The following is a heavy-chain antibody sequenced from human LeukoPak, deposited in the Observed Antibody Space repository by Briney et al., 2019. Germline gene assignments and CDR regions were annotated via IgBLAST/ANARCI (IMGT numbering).Heavy chain of an antibody. Sequence: PGGSLRLSCAASGFTFSNYGMNWVRQAPGKGLEWVSSISSSSRHIYQADSVKGRFTISRDNAKDSLYLQLTSLRVEDTAVYFCARARQYDFWSFDFWGQGILVTVSS. J-gene: IGHJ4*02. CDR1: GFTFSNYG. CDR2: ISSSSRHI. V-gene: IGHV3-21*01. D-gene: IGHD3-3*01. CDR3: ARARQYDFWSFDF.